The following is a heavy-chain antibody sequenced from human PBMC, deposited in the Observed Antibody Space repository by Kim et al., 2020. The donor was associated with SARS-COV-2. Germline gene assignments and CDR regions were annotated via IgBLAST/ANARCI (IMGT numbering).Heavy chain of an antibody. V-gene: IGHV4-61*01. CDR3: ARALRPHLTVAHFDY. D-gene: IGHD3-9*01. J-gene: IGHJ4*02. Sequence: SETLSHTCTVSGGSVSSGSYYWSWIRQPPGKGLEWIAYIYYSGSTSYNPSLKSRLTISVDTSKNQFSLKLSSVTAADTAVYYCARALRPHLTVAHFDYWGQGNLVTVSS. CDR2: IYYSGST. CDR1: GGSVSSGSYY.